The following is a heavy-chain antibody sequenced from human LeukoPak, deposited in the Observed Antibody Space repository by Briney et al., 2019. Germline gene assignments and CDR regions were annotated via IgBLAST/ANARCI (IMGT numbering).Heavy chain of an antibody. CDR3: AKDGVGATSLDC. D-gene: IGHD1-26*01. V-gene: IGHV3-33*06. CDR2: IWHDESYE. Sequence: GRSLRLSCAASGFTFSRYGMRWVRQAPGKGQEWVEVIWHDESYEYYADSVKGRFTISRDSSKNTLYLQMNSLRAEDTAVYYCAKDGVGATSLDCWGQGTLVTVSS. J-gene: IGHJ4*02. CDR1: GFTFSRYG.